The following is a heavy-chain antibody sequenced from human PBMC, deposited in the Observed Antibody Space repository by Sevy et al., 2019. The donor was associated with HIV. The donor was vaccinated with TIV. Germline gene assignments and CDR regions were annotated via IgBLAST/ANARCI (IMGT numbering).Heavy chain of an antibody. CDR3: AGYCSSTSCYDYYYGMDV. Sequence: ASVKVSCKASGGTFSSYAISWVRQAPGQGLEWMGRIIPILGIANYAQKFQGRVTITADKSTSTAYMELSSLRSEDTAVYYCAGYCSSTSCYDYYYGMDVWGQGTTVIVSS. CDR1: GGTFSSYA. V-gene: IGHV1-69*04. J-gene: IGHJ6*02. D-gene: IGHD2-2*01. CDR2: IIPILGIA.